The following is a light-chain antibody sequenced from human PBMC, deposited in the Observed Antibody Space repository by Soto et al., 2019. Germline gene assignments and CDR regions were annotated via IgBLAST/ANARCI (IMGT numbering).Light chain of an antibody. V-gene: IGKV1-39*01. J-gene: IGKJ1*01. CDR3: QLYNRNTWS. CDR1: QSISGY. Sequence: DIQMTQSPSSLSASVGDRVTITCRASQSISGYLNWYQKKSGQAPRLLMYAASSLQSGVPSRFSGSGSGTEFTLTITTLQPDDFATYFCQLYNRNTWSFGPGTKVDIK. CDR2: AAS.